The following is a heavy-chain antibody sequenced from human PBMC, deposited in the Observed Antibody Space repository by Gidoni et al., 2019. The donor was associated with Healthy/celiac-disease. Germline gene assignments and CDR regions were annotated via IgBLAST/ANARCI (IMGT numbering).Heavy chain of an antibody. CDR1: GATFSSYA. V-gene: IGHV1-69*04. CDR2: IIPIHGIA. CDR3: AKDWGYSYPDY. Sequence: QVQLVQSGAEVKKPGSSVKVSCKASGATFSSYAISWVRQAPGQGFEWMGRIIPIHGIANYAQKFQGRVTITADKSTSTAYMGLSSLRSEDTAVYYCAKDWGYSYPDYWGQGTLVTVSS. D-gene: IGHD5-18*01. J-gene: IGHJ4*02.